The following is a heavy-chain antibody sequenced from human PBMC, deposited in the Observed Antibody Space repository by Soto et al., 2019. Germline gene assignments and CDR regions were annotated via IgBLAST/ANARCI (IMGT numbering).Heavy chain of an antibody. CDR1: GGSISSYY. D-gene: IGHD3-22*01. J-gene: IGHJ4*02. V-gene: IGHV4-59*01. Sequence: LSLTCTVSGGSISSYYWSWIRQPPGKGLEWIGYIYYSGSTNYNPSLKSRVTISVDTSKNQFSLKLSSVTAADTAVYYCARASITMIGGFDYWGQGTLVTVSS. CDR3: ARASITMIGGFDY. CDR2: IYYSGST.